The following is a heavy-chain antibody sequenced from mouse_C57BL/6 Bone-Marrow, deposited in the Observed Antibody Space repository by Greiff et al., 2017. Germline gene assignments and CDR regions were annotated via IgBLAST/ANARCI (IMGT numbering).Heavy chain of an antibody. D-gene: IGHD2-3*01. CDR1: GFTFSSYA. Sequence: DVMLVESGGGLVKPGGSLKLSCAASGFTFSSYAMSWVRQTPEKRLEWVATISDGGSYTYYPDNVKGRFTISRDNAKNNQYLQMSHLKSEDTAMYYCARVRDGYYVSWFAYWGQGTLVTVSA. V-gene: IGHV5-4*03. CDR2: ISDGGSYT. CDR3: ARVRDGYYVSWFAY. J-gene: IGHJ3*01.